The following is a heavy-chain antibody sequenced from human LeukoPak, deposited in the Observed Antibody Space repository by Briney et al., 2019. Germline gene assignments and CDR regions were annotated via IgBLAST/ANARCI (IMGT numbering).Heavy chain of an antibody. Sequence: PGGSLRLSCAASGFTFSSYWMSWVRQAPGKGLEWVANIKQDGSEKYYVDSVKGRFTISRDNAKTSLYLQMNSLRAEPTAVSYCASELEPDSNGYYYMDVWGKGTTVTVSS. CDR2: IKQDGSEK. CDR3: ASELEPDSNGYYYMDV. D-gene: IGHD1-1*01. J-gene: IGHJ6*03. V-gene: IGHV3-7*01. CDR1: GFTFSSYW.